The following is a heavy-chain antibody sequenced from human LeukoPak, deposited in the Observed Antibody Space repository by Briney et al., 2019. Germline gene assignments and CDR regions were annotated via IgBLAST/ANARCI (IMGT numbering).Heavy chain of an antibody. V-gene: IGHV3-7*01. Sequence: GGSLRLSCGASGFTFDDYWMSWVRQAPGKGLEWVAHIKQDGSEKYYVDSVKGRFTISRDNAKNSLYLQMNSLRAEDTAVYYCARDLYYDYVWGSYRYWVLDYWGQGTLVTVSS. CDR2: IKQDGSEK. CDR1: GFTFDDYW. D-gene: IGHD3-16*02. CDR3: ARDLYYDYVWGSYRYWVLDY. J-gene: IGHJ4*02.